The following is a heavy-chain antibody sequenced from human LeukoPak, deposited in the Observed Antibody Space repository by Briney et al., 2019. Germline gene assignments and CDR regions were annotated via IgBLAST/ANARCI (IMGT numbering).Heavy chain of an antibody. CDR2: ISSSSSYI. CDR3: ARAVSNYKISAVFDY. Sequence: GGSLRLSCAASGFTFSSYSMNWVRQAPGKGLEWVSSISSSSSYIYYADSVKGRFTISRDNAKNSLYLQMNSLRAEDTAVYYCARAVSNYKISAVFDYWGQGTLVTVSS. J-gene: IGHJ4*02. V-gene: IGHV3-21*01. CDR1: GFTFSSYS. D-gene: IGHD4-11*01.